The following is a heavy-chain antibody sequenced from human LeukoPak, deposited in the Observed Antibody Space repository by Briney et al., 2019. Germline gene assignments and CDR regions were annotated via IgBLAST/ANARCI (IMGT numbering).Heavy chain of an antibody. Sequence: ASVKVSCKASGYTFTTYAMNWVRQAPGQGLEWMGWINTNTGNPTYAQGFTGRFVFSLDTSVSTAYLQISSLKAEDTAVYYCARDRFRSFLRGSSYYYYMDVWGKGTTVTVSS. CDR1: GYTFTTYA. J-gene: IGHJ6*03. D-gene: IGHD3-3*01. V-gene: IGHV7-4-1*02. CDR3: ARDRFRSFLRGSSYYYYMDV. CDR2: INTNTGNP.